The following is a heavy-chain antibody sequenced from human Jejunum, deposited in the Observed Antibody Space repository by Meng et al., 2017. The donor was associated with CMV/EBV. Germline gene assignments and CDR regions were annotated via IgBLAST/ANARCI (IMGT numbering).Heavy chain of an antibody. V-gene: IGHV3-30*02. Sequence: QVQLVEAGGGVVQVGGSRMFSCVVSGFTFSAFGMHWLRQAPGKGPEWVAFIYDGKDESYADPVKGRFTISTDNSKNTMYLQMNTLGPEDTAVYYCAKVGFGWYSIDYWGQGTLVTVSS. D-gene: IGHD6-19*01. CDR2: IYDGKDE. CDR1: GFTFSAFG. J-gene: IGHJ4*02. CDR3: AKVGFGWYSIDY.